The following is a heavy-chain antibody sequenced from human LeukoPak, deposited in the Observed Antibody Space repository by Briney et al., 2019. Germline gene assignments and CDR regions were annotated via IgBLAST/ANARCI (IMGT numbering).Heavy chain of an antibody. Sequence: SETLSLTCTVSGGSISSYYWSWIRQPAGKGLEWIGRIYTSGSTNYNPSLKSRVTMSVDTSKNQFSLKLSSVTAADTAVYYCAGDSGQQLVLGDAFDIWGQGTMVTVSS. CDR2: IYTSGST. V-gene: IGHV4-4*07. J-gene: IGHJ3*02. CDR1: GGSISSYY. CDR3: AGDSGQQLVLGDAFDI. D-gene: IGHD6-13*01.